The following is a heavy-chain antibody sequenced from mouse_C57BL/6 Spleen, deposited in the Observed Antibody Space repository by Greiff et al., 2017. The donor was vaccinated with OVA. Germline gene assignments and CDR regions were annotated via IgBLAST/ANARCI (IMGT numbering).Heavy chain of an antibody. Sequence: EVQLQQSGPVLVKPGASVKMSCKASGYTFTDYYMNWVKQSHGKSLEWIGVINPYNGGTSYNQKFKGKATLTVDKSSSTAYMELNSLTSEDSAVYYCARSPYDYFYAMDYWGQGTSVTVSS. CDR1: GYTFTDYY. J-gene: IGHJ4*01. CDR3: ARSPYDYFYAMDY. V-gene: IGHV1-19*01. CDR2: INPYNGGT. D-gene: IGHD2-4*01.